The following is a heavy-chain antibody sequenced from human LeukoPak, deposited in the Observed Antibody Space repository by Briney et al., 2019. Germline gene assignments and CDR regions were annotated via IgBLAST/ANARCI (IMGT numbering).Heavy chain of an antibody. V-gene: IGHV3-30-3*01. J-gene: IGHJ3*02. Sequence: PGGSLRLSCAASGFTFSSYAMHWVRQAPGKGLEWVAVISYDGSNKYYADSVKGRFTISRDNAKNSLYLLMNSLRAEDTAVYYCARIDIAVASAFILGAFGIWGQGTMVTVSS. CDR3: ARIDIAVASAFILGAFGI. CDR2: ISYDGSNK. CDR1: GFTFSSYA. D-gene: IGHD2-2*01.